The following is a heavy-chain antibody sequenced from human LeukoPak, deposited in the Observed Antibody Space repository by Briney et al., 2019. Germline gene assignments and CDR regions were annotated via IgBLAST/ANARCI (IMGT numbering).Heavy chain of an antibody. D-gene: IGHD4-17*01. CDR1: GFTFSSYS. J-gene: IGHJ4*02. Sequence: PGGSLRLSCAASGFTFSSYSMNWVRQAPGKGLEWVSSISSSSSYIYYADSVKGRFTISRDNAKNSLYLQMNSPRAEDTAVYYCARDAGEVHGDELWGQGTLVTVSS. CDR3: ARDAGEVHGDEL. V-gene: IGHV3-21*01. CDR2: ISSSSSYI.